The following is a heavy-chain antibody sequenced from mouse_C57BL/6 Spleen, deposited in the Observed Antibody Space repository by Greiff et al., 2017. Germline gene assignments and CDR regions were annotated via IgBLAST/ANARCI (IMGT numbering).Heavy chain of an antibody. CDR1: GYAFTSYC. V-gene: IGHV1-80*01. Sequence: VQLQQSGAELVKPGASVKISCKASGYAFTSYCMNWVKQRPGQGLEWIGQIYPGDGATNYNGQFKGKATLTADKSTSTAYMQLSSLTSEDSAVYFCASREGSYFDYWGQGTTLTVSS. CDR3: ASREGSYFDY. J-gene: IGHJ2*01. CDR2: IYPGDGAT.